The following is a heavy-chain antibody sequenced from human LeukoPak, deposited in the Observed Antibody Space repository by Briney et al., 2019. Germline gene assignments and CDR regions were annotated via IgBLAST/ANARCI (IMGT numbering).Heavy chain of an antibody. J-gene: IGHJ4*02. V-gene: IGHV4-39*07. CDR1: GGSISSHY. Sequence: PSETLSLTCTVSGGSISSHYWSWIRQPPGKGLEWIGSIYYSGSTYYNPSLKSRVTISVDTSKNQFSLKLSSVTAADTAVYYCASSGYYYVIDYWGQGTLVTVSS. CDR2: IYYSGST. D-gene: IGHD3-22*01. CDR3: ASSGYYYVIDY.